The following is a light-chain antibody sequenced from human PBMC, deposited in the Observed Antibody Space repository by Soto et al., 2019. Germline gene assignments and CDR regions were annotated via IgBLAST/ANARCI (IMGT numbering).Light chain of an antibody. CDR1: QGISNY. CDR3: QKYNSAPPLT. CDR2: AAS. V-gene: IGKV1-27*01. Sequence: DIQMTQSPSSLSASVGARFTITCRASQGISNYLAWYQQKPGKVPKLLIYAASTLQSGVPSRFSGSGSGTDFTLTIRSLQPEDVATYYCQKYNSAPPLTFGGGTTVDIK. J-gene: IGKJ4*01.